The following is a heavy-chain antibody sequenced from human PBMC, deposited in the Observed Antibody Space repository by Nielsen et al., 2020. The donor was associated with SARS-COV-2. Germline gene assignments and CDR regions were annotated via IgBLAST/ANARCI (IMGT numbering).Heavy chain of an antibody. CDR1: GFTFSSYG. V-gene: IGHV3-33*08. D-gene: IGHD2-21*02. CDR3: ARWVTSLTLDY. Sequence: SCAASGFTFSSYGMHWVRHAPGKGLEWVAVIWYDGSNKYYADSVQGRFTISRDNSKNTLYLQMNSRRAEDTAVYYCARWVTSLTLDYWGQGTLVTVSS. CDR2: IWYDGSNK. J-gene: IGHJ4*02.